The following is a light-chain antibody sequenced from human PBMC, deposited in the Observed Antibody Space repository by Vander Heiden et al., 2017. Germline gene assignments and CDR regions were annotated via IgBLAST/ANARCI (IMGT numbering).Light chain of an antibody. CDR3: QSYDSGPYV. J-gene: IGLJ1*01. CDR2: GNN. V-gene: IGLV1-40*01. CDR1: SSNIGAGYD. Sequence: QSVLTQPPSVSGAPGQRVTISCTGTSSNIGAGYDVYWYQQLPGTAPMLLIYGNNNRPSGVPDRFSGSKSGTSASLAITGLQAEDEADYYCQSYDSGPYVFGTGTRVTVL.